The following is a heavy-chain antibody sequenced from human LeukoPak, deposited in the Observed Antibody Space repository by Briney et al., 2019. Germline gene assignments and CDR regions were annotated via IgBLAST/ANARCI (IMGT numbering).Heavy chain of an antibody. Sequence: PSETLSLTCTVFGGSISSYYWSWIRQPPGKGLEWIGYISYSGSTNYNPSLKSRVTISVDTSKNQFSLKLSSVTAADTAVYYCARDLGNYYYYYMDVWGKGTTVTVSS. CDR1: GGSISSYY. CDR2: ISYSGST. V-gene: IGHV4-59*01. D-gene: IGHD6-13*01. J-gene: IGHJ6*03. CDR3: ARDLGNYYYYYMDV.